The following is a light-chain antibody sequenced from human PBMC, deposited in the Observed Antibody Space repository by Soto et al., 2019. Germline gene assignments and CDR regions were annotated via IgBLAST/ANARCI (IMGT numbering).Light chain of an antibody. CDR3: QQYNSYRT. Sequence: DIQMTQSPSSLSASVGDRVTITCRASQSISSYLNWYQQKPGKAPKLLIYDASNLGSGVPSRFSGSGSGTEFTLTISSLQPDDFATYYCQQYNSYRTFGQGTKVDIK. V-gene: IGKV1-5*01. CDR1: QSISSY. CDR2: DAS. J-gene: IGKJ1*01.